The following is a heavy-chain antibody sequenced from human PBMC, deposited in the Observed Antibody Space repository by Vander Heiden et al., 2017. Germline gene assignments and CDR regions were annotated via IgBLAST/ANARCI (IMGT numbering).Heavy chain of an antibody. CDR2: IGTAGDT. J-gene: IGHJ6*02. CDR1: GFTFSSYD. CDR3: ARAQYSSSSDVYYYYYGMDV. Sequence: EVQLVESGGGLVQPGGSLSLSCAASGFTFSSYDMHWVRQATGKGLEWVSAIGTAGDTYYPGSVKGRFTISRENAKNSLYLQMNSLRAGDTAVYYCARAQYSSSSDVYYYYYGMDVWGQGTTVTVSS. D-gene: IGHD6-6*01. V-gene: IGHV3-13*01.